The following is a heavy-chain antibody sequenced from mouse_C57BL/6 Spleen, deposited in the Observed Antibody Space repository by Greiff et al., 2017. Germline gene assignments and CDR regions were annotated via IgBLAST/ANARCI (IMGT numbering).Heavy chain of an antibody. J-gene: IGHJ2*01. CDR3: ARPPSTGTRGVDY. CDR1: GYTFTSYW. D-gene: IGHD4-1*02. Sequence: QVQLQQPGAELVRPGSSVKLSCKASGYTFTSYWMDWVKQRPGQGLEWIGNIYTSDSDTHYNQKFKDKATFTVDTSSSTAYMQVSSLTSGDSAVYYCARPPSTGTRGVDYWGQGTTLTVSS. V-gene: IGHV1-61*01. CDR2: IYTSDSDT.